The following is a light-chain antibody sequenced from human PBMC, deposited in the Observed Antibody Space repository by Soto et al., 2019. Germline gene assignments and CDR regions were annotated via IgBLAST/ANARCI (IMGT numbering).Light chain of an antibody. J-gene: IGLJ1*01. CDR1: SSNIGYNF. V-gene: IGLV1-51*01. Sequence: QSVLTQPPSVSAAPGKKVTISCSGSSSNIGYNFVSWYQHLPGTAPKLLSYDNDKRPPGISDRLSGSKSGTLATLDIAGLQTGDQADYYCGTWDTSLSAYVFGPGTKVTVL. CDR2: DND. CDR3: GTWDTSLSAYV.